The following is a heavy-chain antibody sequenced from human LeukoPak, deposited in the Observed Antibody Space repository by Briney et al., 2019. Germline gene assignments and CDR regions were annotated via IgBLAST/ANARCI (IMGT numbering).Heavy chain of an antibody. Sequence: PSETLSLTCTVSGGSISSYYWSWIRQPAGKGLEWIGRIYTSGSTNYNPSLKSRVTMSVDTSKNQFSLKLSSVTAADTAVYYCARDRHDYGDYEMTGLDYWGQGTLVTVSS. CDR1: GGSISSYY. J-gene: IGHJ4*02. CDR2: IYTSGST. V-gene: IGHV4-4*07. D-gene: IGHD4-17*01. CDR3: ARDRHDYGDYEMTGLDY.